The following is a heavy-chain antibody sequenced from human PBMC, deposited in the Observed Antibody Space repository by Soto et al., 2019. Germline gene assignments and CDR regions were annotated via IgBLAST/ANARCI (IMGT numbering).Heavy chain of an antibody. V-gene: IGHV4-4*02. Sequence: SETLSLTCAVSGGSISSSNWWSWVRQPPGKGLEWIGEIYHSGSTNYNPSLKSRVTISVDKSKNQFSLKLSSVTAADTAVYYCARALGNGIAVAADYWGQGTLVTVSS. CDR3: ARALGNGIAVAADY. J-gene: IGHJ4*02. CDR1: GGSISSSNW. CDR2: IYHSGST. D-gene: IGHD6-19*01.